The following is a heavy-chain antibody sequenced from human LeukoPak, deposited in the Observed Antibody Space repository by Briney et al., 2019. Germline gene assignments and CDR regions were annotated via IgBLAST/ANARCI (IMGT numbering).Heavy chain of an antibody. CDR2: IYNSGST. D-gene: IGHD4-17*01. Sequence: SETLSLTCTVSGGPISSGTYYWSWIRTPAGKGLEWIGRIYNSGSTKYNPSLKSRVTMSVDTSKNQFSLKLSSVTAADTAVYYCARDTTVTKDAFDIWGQGTMVTVSS. J-gene: IGHJ3*02. V-gene: IGHV4-61*02. CDR3: ARDTTVTKDAFDI. CDR1: GGPISSGTYY.